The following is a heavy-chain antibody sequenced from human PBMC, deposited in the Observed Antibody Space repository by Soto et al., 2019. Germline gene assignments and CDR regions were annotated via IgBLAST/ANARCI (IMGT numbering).Heavy chain of an antibody. CDR1: GYSISSGYY. Sequence: ETLSLTCAVSGYSISSGYYWGWIRQPPGKGLEWIGSIYHSGSTYYNPSLKSRVTISVDTSKNQFSLKLSSVTAADTAVYYCARVSDCSGGSCYSDAFDIWGQGTMVTVSS. D-gene: IGHD2-15*01. CDR2: IYHSGST. J-gene: IGHJ3*02. CDR3: ARVSDCSGGSCYSDAFDI. V-gene: IGHV4-38-2*01.